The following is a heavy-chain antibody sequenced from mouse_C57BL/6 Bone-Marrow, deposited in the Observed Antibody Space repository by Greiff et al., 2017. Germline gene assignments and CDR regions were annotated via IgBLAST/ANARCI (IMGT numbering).Heavy chain of an antibody. Sequence: QVQLQQSGAELARPGASVKLSCKASGYTFTSYGISWVKQRTGQGLEWIGEIYPRSGDTNYNEKFKGKATLTADKPSSTAYMELRSLTSEDSAVYDCARVRGGSSCLWAYWGQGTLVTVST. CDR1: GYTFTSYG. CDR2: IYPRSGDT. D-gene: IGHD1-1*01. V-gene: IGHV1-81*01. J-gene: IGHJ3*01. CDR3: ARVRGGSSCLWAY.